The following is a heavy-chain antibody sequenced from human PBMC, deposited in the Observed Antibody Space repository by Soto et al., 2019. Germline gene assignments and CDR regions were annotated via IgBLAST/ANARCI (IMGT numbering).Heavy chain of an antibody. Sequence: SVKVSCKASGGTFSSYAISWVRQAPGQGLEWMGGIIPIFGTANYAQKFQGRVTITADKSTSTAYMELSSLRSEDTAVYYCARALEPPYYYYYGMDVWGQGTTVTVPS. CDR1: GGTFSSYA. J-gene: IGHJ6*02. V-gene: IGHV1-69*06. D-gene: IGHD1-1*01. CDR2: IIPIFGTA. CDR3: ARALEPPYYYYYGMDV.